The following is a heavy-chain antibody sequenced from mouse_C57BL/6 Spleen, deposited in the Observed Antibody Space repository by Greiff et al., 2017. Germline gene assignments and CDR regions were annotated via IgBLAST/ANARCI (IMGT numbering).Heavy chain of an antibody. CDR1: GYTFTDYE. CDR2: IDPETGGT. CDR3: TRKAGTKTGYFDV. D-gene: IGHD4-1*01. Sequence: QVQLKESGAELVRPGASVTLSCKASGYTFTDYEMHWVKQTPVHGLEWIGAIDPETGGTAYNQKFKGKAILTADKSSSTAYMELRSLTSEDSAVYYCTRKAGTKTGYFDVWGTGTTVTVSS. V-gene: IGHV1-15*01. J-gene: IGHJ1*03.